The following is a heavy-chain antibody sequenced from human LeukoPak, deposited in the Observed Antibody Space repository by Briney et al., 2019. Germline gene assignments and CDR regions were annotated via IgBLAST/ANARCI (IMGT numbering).Heavy chain of an antibody. D-gene: IGHD4-11*01. CDR3: TTDTVTPSYYYYYYMDV. CDR1: GFTFSNAW. CDR2: IKSKTDGGTT. Sequence: GGSLRLSCAASGFTFSNAWMSWVRQAPGKGLEWVGRIKSKTDGGTTDYAAPVKGRFTISRDDSKNTLYLQMNSLKTEDTAVYYCTTDTVTPSYYYYYYMDVWGKGTTVTVSS. V-gene: IGHV3-15*01. J-gene: IGHJ6*03.